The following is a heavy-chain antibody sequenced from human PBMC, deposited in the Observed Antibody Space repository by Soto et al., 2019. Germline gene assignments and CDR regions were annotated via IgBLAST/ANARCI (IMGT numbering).Heavy chain of an antibody. CDR2: IYYSGST. CDR3: AGGYGGYGGNYYFDY. D-gene: IGHD5-12*01. CDR1: GGSISSYY. V-gene: IGHV4-59*01. Sequence: LSLTCTVSGGSISSYYWSWIRQPPGKGLEWIGYIYYSGSTNYNPSLKSRVTISVDTSKNQFSLKLSSVTAADTAVYYCAGGYGGYGGNYYFDYWGQGTLVTVSS. J-gene: IGHJ4*02.